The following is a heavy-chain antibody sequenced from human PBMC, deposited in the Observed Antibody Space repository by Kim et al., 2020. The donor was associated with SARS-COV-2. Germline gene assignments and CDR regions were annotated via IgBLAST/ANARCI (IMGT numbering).Heavy chain of an antibody. CDR1: GFTFGDYA. CDR3: AKIAASGKAPFDY. J-gene: IGHJ4*02. CDR2: VSWNSGSI. V-gene: IGHV3-9*01. Sequence: GGSLRLSCAASGFTFGDYAMHWVRQAPGKGLEWVSGVSWNSGSIAYADSVKGRFTISRDNAKNSLYLQMNGLRPEDTALYYCAKIAASGKAPFDYWGQG. D-gene: IGHD6-13*01.